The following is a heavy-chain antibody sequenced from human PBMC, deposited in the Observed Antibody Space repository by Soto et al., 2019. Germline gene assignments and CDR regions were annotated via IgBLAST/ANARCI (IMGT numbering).Heavy chain of an antibody. J-gene: IGHJ5*02. Sequence: PSETLSLTCTVSGGSISSYYWSWIRQPPGKGLEWIGYIYYSGSTNYNPSLKSRVTISVDTSKNQFSLKLSSVTAADTAVYYCASYGSGSSVWFDPWGQGTLVTVSS. CDR3: ASYGSGSSVWFDP. D-gene: IGHD3-10*01. CDR1: GGSISSYY. V-gene: IGHV4-59*01. CDR2: IYYSGST.